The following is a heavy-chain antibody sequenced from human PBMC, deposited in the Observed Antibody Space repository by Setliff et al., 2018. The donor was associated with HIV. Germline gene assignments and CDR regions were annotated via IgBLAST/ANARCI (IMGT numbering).Heavy chain of an antibody. J-gene: IGHJ4*02. CDR3: ARGPRVSAAVVETPSAY. D-gene: IGHD6-19*01. CDR2: IDHTGSA. V-gene: IGHV4-34*01. CDR1: GGSFSAYY. Sequence: SETLSLTCAVSGGSFSAYYWTWIRRSPHKGLEWVGEIDHTGSAYYNPSLTSRVTISVDTSKNRFSLELSSVTAADTALYYCARGPRVSAAVVETPSAYWGQGTRVTVSS.